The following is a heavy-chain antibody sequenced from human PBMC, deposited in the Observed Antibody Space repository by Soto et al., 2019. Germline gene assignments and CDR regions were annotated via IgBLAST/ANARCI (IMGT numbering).Heavy chain of an antibody. Sequence: QVQLQESGPRLVKPSDTLSLTCVVSGYSISSSNWWGWIRQPPGKGLEWIGYIHYSGNTHYNPSLKSRVTMSVDTSKNHFSVKLRSVTAVDTAVYYCARTPSGASPYHYGLNVWGQGTTVTVSS. J-gene: IGHJ6*02. CDR1: GYSISSSNW. CDR2: IHYSGNT. CDR3: ARTPSGASPYHYGLNV. V-gene: IGHV4-28*01. D-gene: IGHD7-27*01.